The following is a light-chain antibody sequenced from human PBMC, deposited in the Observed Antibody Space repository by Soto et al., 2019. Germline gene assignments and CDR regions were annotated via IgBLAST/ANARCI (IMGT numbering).Light chain of an antibody. CDR3: AAWDDSLSGLV. V-gene: IGLV1-47*01. J-gene: IGLJ1*01. Sequence: QSVLTQPPSASGTPGQRVTISCSGSSSNIGSNYVYWYQQLPGTAPKLLIYRNNQRPSGVPDRFSGSKSGTSASLAISGLRPEDEADYYCAAWDDSLSGLVFGTGTKVT. CDR2: RNN. CDR1: SSNIGSNY.